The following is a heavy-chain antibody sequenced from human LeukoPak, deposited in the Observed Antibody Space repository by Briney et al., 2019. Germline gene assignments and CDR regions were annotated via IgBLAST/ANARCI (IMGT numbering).Heavy chain of an antibody. Sequence: SVKVSCKASGGTFSSYAISWVRQAPGQGLEWMGGIIPIFGTANYAQKFQGRVTITADESTSTAYMELSSLRSEDTAVYYCARSPRIVGATRADYYYYTDVWGKGTTVTVSS. CDR1: GGTFSSYA. CDR2: IIPIFGTA. D-gene: IGHD1-26*01. J-gene: IGHJ6*03. V-gene: IGHV1-69*13. CDR3: ARSPRIVGATRADYYYYTDV.